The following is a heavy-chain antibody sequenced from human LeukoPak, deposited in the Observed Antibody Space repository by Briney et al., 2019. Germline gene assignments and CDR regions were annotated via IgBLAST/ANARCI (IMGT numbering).Heavy chain of an antibody. Sequence: GGSLRLSCAASGFTFSSYAMHWVRQAPGKGLEWVAVISYDGSNKYYADSVKGRFTISRDNSKNTLYLQMNSLRAEDTAVYYCARAPWGAGGYYFDYWGQGTLVTVSS. V-gene: IGHV3-30-3*01. CDR1: GFTFSSYA. CDR2: ISYDGSNK. J-gene: IGHJ4*02. D-gene: IGHD3-16*01. CDR3: ARAPWGAGGYYFDY.